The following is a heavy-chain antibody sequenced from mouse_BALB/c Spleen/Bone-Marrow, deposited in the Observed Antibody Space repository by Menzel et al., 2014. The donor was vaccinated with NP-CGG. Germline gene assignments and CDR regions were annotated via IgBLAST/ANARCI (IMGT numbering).Heavy chain of an antibody. J-gene: IGHJ3*02. CDR3: ARQILRGFGY. V-gene: IGHV5-12-1*01. CDR1: GFAFSSYD. D-gene: IGHD1-1*01. Sequence: EVKLMESGGGLVKPGGSLKLSCAASGFAFSSYDMSWVRQTPEKRLEWVAYISSGGGSTYYAHSVKGRFTIARDNAKNPLYLQMSSLKSEDTGMYYCARQILRGFGYWGQGTPVTVSA. CDR2: ISSGGGST.